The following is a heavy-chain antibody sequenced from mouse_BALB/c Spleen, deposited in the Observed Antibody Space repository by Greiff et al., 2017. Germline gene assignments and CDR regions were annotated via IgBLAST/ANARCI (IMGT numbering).Heavy chain of an antibody. V-gene: IGHV5-4*02. Sequence: EVKLMESGGGLVKPGGSLKLSCAASGFTFSDYYMYWVRQTPEKRLEWVATISDGGSYTYYPDSVKGRFTISRDNAKNNLYLQMSSLKSEDTAMYYCARDYGYERLYWYFDVWGAGTTVTVSS. J-gene: IGHJ1*01. CDR1: GFTFSDYY. CDR3: ARDYGYERLYWYFDV. CDR2: ISDGGSYT. D-gene: IGHD1-2*01.